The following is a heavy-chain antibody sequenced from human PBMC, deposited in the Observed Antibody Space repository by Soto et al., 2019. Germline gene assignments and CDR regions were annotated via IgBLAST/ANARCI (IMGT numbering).Heavy chain of an antibody. CDR1: GGSISSGGYY. Sequence: QVQLQESGPGLVKPSQTLSLTCTVSGGSISSGGYYWSWIRQHPGKGLEWIGYIYYSGSTYYNPSLKSRGTISVDTSKNQCSLKLRSVTAADTAVYSWASGVARIVPPLEWLFESGATPHRYYFDYWGQGTLVTVSS. CDR3: ASGVARIVPPLEWLFESGATPHRYYFDY. D-gene: IGHD3-3*01. V-gene: IGHV4-31*03. CDR2: IYYSGST. J-gene: IGHJ4*02.